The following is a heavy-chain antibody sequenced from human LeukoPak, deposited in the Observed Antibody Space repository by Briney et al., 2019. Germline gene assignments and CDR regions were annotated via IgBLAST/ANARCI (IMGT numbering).Heavy chain of an antibody. CDR2: ISSSGSNI. Sequence: GGSLRLSCAASGFTFSSYEMNWVRQAPGKGLEWVSYISSSGSNIYYADSVKGRFIISRDTAKNSLYLQMNSLRAEDTAVYYCVRGMGGGVSNFDYWGQGTLVTVSS. J-gene: IGHJ4*02. CDR3: VRGMGGGVSNFDY. CDR1: GFTFSSYE. V-gene: IGHV3-48*03. D-gene: IGHD3-16*01.